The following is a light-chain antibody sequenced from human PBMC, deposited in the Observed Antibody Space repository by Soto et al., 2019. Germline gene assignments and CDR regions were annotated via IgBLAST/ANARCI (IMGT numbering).Light chain of an antibody. J-gene: IGLJ2*01. CDR3: SAYTSRSSLV. Sequence: QSALTQPASVSGSPGQSITISCSGTSRDIGAYNLVSWYQQPPGKAPKLLIYEVRNRPSGVSYRFSGSKSGTAASLTISGLLHEDEGDYYCSAYTSRSSLVFGGGTKLTVL. CDR1: SRDIGAYNL. V-gene: IGLV2-14*01. CDR2: EVR.